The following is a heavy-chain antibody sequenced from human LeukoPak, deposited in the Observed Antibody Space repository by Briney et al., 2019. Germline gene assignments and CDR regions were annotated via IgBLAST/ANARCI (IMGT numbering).Heavy chain of an antibody. J-gene: IGHJ6*02. CDR2: IWYDGSNK. V-gene: IGHV3-33*06. Sequence: PGGSLRLSCAASGFTFSSYGMHWVRQAPGKGLEWVAVIWYDGSNKYYADSVKGRFTISRDNSKNTLYLQMNSLRAEDTAVYYCAKEFASSGMDVWGQGTTVTVSS. CDR1: GFTFSSYG. CDR3: AKEFASSGMDV.